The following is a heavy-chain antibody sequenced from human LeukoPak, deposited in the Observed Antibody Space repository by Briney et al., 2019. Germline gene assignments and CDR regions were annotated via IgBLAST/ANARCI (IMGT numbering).Heavy chain of an antibody. CDR1: GYTFTGYY. V-gene: IGHV1-2*04. CDR2: INPNSGGT. Sequence: ASVKVSCKASGYTFTGYYMHWVRQAPGQGLEWMGWINPNSGGTNYAQKFQGWVTMTRDTSISAAYMELSRLRSDDTAVYYCARSTEDAFDIWGQGTMVTVSS. J-gene: IGHJ3*02. CDR3: ARSTEDAFDI.